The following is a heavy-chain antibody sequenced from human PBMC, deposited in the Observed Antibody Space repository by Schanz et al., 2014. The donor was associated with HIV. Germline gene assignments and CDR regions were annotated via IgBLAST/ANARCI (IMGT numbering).Heavy chain of an antibody. CDR1: GFTFSSYG. Sequence: QVQLVESGGGVVQPGRSLRLSCAASGFTFSSYGMHWVRQAPGKGLEWVAVISYDGSNKYYADSVKGRFTISRDISKNTLYLQMNSLRAEDTAVYYCARDVEHSSIGVPMDVWGQGTTVAVSS. D-gene: IGHD6-6*01. CDR3: ARDVEHSSIGVPMDV. CDR2: ISYDGSNK. J-gene: IGHJ6*02. V-gene: IGHV3-30*03.